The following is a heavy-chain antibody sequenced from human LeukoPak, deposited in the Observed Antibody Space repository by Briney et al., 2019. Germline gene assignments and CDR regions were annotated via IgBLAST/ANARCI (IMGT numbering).Heavy chain of an antibody. J-gene: IGHJ4*02. CDR2: IYYSGST. CDR1: GFTFSSYA. V-gene: IGHV4-39*07. CDR3: ARATVTIYFDY. Sequence: GSLRLSCAASGFTFSSYAMHWIRQPPGKGLEWIGSIYYSGSTYYNPSLKSRVTISVDTSKSQFSLKLSSVTAADTAVYYCARATVTIYFDYWGQGTLVTVSS. D-gene: IGHD4-17*01.